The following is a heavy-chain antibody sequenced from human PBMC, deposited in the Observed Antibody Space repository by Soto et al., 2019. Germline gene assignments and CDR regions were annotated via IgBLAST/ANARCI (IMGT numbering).Heavy chain of an antibody. CDR2: IYYSGNT. J-gene: IGHJ4*02. Sequence: TLSLTCTVSGGSISSSSYYWGWIRQPPGKGLEWIGSIYYSGNTYYNPSLKSRVTISVDTSKNQFSLKLSSVTAADTAVYYCAREDIVLVPAAIDYWGQGTLVTVSS. D-gene: IGHD2-2*01. CDR1: GGSISSSSYY. CDR3: AREDIVLVPAAIDY. V-gene: IGHV4-39*07.